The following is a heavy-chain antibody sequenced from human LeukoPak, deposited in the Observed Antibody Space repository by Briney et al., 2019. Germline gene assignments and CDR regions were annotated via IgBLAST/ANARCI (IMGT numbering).Heavy chain of an antibody. CDR3: ARGTWTLDNYYYYGMDV. D-gene: IGHD2-2*03. Sequence: GGSLRLSCAASGFTFSSYAMHWVRQAPGKGLEWVAVISYDGSNKYYADSVKGRFTISRDNSKNTLYLQMNSLRAEDTAVYYCARGTWTLDNYYYYGMDVWGQGTTVTVSS. CDR2: ISYDGSNK. V-gene: IGHV3-30*04. J-gene: IGHJ6*02. CDR1: GFTFSSYA.